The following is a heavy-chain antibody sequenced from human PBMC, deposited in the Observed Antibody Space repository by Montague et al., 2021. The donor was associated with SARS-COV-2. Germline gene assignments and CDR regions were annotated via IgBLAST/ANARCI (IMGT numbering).Heavy chain of an antibody. Sequence: SLRLSCAASGFTFSRYEMNWVRQAPGKGLEWVSYISSSGSTIYYADSVKGRFTISRDNAKNSLCLQMNSLRAEDTAVYYCARGGTYYDFWSGYYNYYYGMDVWGQGTTVTVSS. D-gene: IGHD3-3*01. J-gene: IGHJ6*02. CDR2: ISSSGSTI. CDR1: GFTFSRYE. V-gene: IGHV3-48*03. CDR3: ARGGTYYDFWSGYYNYYYGMDV.